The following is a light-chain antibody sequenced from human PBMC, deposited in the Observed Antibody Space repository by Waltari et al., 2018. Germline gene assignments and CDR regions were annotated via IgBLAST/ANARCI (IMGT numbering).Light chain of an antibody. Sequence: DIVMTQSPDSLAVSLGERATINCKSSPNVLYSSIKKNYVAWYQQKPGQPPKLLIYWASTRESGVPDRFSGSGSGTDFTLTISSLQAEDVAVYYCQQYYSSPPTFGQGTKVEIK. CDR2: WAS. CDR3: QQYYSSPPT. CDR1: PNVLYSSIKKNY. V-gene: IGKV4-1*01. J-gene: IGKJ1*01.